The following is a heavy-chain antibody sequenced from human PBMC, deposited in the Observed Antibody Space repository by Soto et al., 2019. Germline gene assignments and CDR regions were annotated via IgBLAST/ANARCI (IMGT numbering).Heavy chain of an antibody. CDR2: INPNSGGT. D-gene: IGHD3-10*01. J-gene: IGHJ6*02. V-gene: IGHV1-2*04. CDR1: GYTFTGYY. Sequence: QVQLVQSGAEVKKPGASVKVSCKASGYTFTGYYMHWVRQAPGQGLEWMGWINPNSGGTNYAQKFQGWVTMTRDTSIGTAYMELSRLRSDDTAVYYCARDGYYGSGSYYHYYYYGMDVWVQGTTVTVSS. CDR3: ARDGYYGSGSYYHYYYYGMDV.